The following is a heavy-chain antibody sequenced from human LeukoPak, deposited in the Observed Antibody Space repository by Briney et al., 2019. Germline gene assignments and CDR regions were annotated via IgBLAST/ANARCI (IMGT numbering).Heavy chain of an antibody. D-gene: IGHD3-3*01. CDR2: IYYSGST. Sequence: PSETLSLTCTVSGGSISSGDYYWSWIRQPPGKGLEWIGYIYYSGSTYYNPSLKSRVTISVDTSKNQFSLKLSSVTAADTAVYYCARGTYYDFWSSYYYYGMDVWGQGTTVTVSS. CDR3: ARGTYYDFWSSYYYYGMDV. CDR1: GGSISSGDYY. J-gene: IGHJ6*02. V-gene: IGHV4-30-4*01.